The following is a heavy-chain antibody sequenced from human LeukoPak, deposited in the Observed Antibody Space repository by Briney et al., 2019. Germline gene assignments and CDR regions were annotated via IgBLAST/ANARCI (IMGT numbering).Heavy chain of an antibody. CDR3: AREAVGGSLFDY. J-gene: IGHJ4*02. Sequence: AETLSLTCTVSGGSISSYYWSWIRQPPGKGLKWMGNIYYSGYTTYNPALRSGGTISVDKSKKKFSLNLSSVTAADTAVYYCAREAVGGSLFDYWGQGTLVTVSS. CDR1: GGSISSYY. V-gene: IGHV4-59*01. D-gene: IGHD1-26*01. CDR2: IYYSGYT.